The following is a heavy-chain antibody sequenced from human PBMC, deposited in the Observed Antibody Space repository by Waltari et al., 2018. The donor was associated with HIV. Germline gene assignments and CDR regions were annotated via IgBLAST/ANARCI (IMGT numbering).Heavy chain of an antibody. V-gene: IGHV4-34*01. CDR2: INHSGRA. CDR3: ARGLMVREASQDFDY. J-gene: IGHJ4*02. CDR1: GESFSGYC. Sequence: QVQLQQWGARLLKPSETLSLTCAVYGESFSGYCWSWIRQPPGKGLEWIGEINHSGRANYNPSLKSRVTISVDTSKNQFSLKLNSVTAADTAVYYCARGLMVREASQDFDYWGQGTLVTVSS. D-gene: IGHD3-10*01.